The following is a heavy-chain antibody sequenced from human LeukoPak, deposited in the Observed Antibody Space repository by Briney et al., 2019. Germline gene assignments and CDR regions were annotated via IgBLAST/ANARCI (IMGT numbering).Heavy chain of an antibody. CDR1: GGSFSGYY. D-gene: IGHD6-13*01. Sequence: SETLSLTCAVYGGSFSGYYWSWIRQPPAKGLEWIGEINHSGSTNYNPSLKSRVTISVDTSKNQFSPKLSSVTAADTAVYYCASRGSSSPYAFDIWGQGTMVTVSS. V-gene: IGHV4-34*01. CDR2: INHSGST. CDR3: ASRGSSSPYAFDI. J-gene: IGHJ3*02.